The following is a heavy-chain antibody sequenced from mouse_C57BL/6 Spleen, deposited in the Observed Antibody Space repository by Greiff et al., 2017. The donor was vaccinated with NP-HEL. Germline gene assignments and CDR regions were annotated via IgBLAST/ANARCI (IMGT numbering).Heavy chain of an antibody. CDR2: IYPGDGDT. Sequence: VQLQQSGAELVKPGASVKISCKASGYAFSSYWMNWVKQRPGKGLEWIGQIYPGDGDTNYNGKFKGKATLTADKSSSTAYMQLSSLTSEDSAVYFCARALDGYYEYFDYWGQGTTLTVSS. V-gene: IGHV1-80*01. CDR3: ARALDGYYEYFDY. CDR1: GYAFSSYW. D-gene: IGHD2-3*01. J-gene: IGHJ2*01.